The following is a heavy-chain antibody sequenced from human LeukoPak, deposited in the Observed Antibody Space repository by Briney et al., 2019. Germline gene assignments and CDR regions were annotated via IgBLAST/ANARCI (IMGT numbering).Heavy chain of an antibody. CDR1: GFTFSTYA. V-gene: IGHV3-23*01. Sequence: GGSLRLSCAASGFTFSTYAMSWVRQAPGKWLDWVSAISGSAISTYYADSVKGRFTISRDNSKNTLYLQMSSLRAEDTAVYYCAKLSSGSAQIYYYYYMDVWGKGTTVTVSS. J-gene: IGHJ6*03. CDR2: ISGSAIST. CDR3: AKLSSGSAQIYYYYYMDV. D-gene: IGHD6-25*01.